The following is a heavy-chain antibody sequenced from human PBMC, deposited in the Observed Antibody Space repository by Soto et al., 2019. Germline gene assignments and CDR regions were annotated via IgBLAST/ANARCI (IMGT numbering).Heavy chain of an antibody. Sequence: GASVKVSCKASGYTFTSYGISWVRQAPGQGLEWMGWISAYNGNTNYAQKLQGRVTRTTDTSTSTAYMELRSLRSDDTAVYYCARSPNSGSYSGYYYYGMDVWGQGTTVTVSS. V-gene: IGHV1-18*04. D-gene: IGHD1-26*01. CDR1: GYTFTSYG. CDR3: ARSPNSGSYSGYYYYGMDV. J-gene: IGHJ6*02. CDR2: ISAYNGNT.